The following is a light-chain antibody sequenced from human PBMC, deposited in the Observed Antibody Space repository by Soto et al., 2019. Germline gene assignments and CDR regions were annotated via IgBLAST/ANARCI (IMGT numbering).Light chain of an antibody. CDR1: RSDVGDYNS. J-gene: IGLJ3*02. V-gene: IGLV2-8*01. CDR2: EVS. Sequence: QSALTQPPSASGSPGRSVTISCSGTRSDVGDYNSVSWYQQHPGKAPKLMIYEVSKRPPGVPDRFSGSKSGNAASLTVSGLQAEDEADYYCSSYAGSYIWVFGGGTKVTVL. CDR3: SSYAGSYIWV.